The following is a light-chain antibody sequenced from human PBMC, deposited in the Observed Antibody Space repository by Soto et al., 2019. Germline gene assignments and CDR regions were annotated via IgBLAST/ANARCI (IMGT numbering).Light chain of an antibody. V-gene: IGLV2-14*01. CDR3: SSYTGSSINTVV. J-gene: IGLJ2*01. CDR1: SSDVGKYNY. Sequence: QSALTQPASVSGSPGQSITISCTGTSSDVGKYNYVSWYQQHPAKDPKLMIFEVSNRPSGVSNRFSGSKSGNTASLTISGLQAEDEAEYDCSSYTGSSINTVVFGGGTKLTVL. CDR2: EVS.